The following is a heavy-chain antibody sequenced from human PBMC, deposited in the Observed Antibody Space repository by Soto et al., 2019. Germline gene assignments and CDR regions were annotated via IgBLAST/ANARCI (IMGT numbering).Heavy chain of an antibody. D-gene: IGHD3-9*01. V-gene: IGHV1-69*06. CDR1: GGTFSSYA. CDR3: ARAEYYDILTGSPEYGMDV. Sequence: ASVKVSFKASGGTFSSYAISWVRQAPGQGLEWMGGIIPIFGTANYARKFQGRVTITADKSTSTAYMELSSLRSEDTAVYYCARAEYYDILTGSPEYGMDVWGQGTTVTVSS. J-gene: IGHJ6*02. CDR2: IIPIFGTA.